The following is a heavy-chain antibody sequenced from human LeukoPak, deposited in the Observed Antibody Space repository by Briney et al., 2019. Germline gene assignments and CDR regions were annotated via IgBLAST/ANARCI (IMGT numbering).Heavy chain of an antibody. J-gene: IGHJ5*02. CDR1: GGSISSSSYY. CDR3: ARSQDDFWSGYYLGGWFDP. CDR2: IYYSGST. V-gene: IGHV4-39*07. Sequence: PSETLSLTCTVSGGSISSSSYYWGWIRQPPGKGLEWIGSIYYSGSTYYNPSLKSRVTISVDTSKNQFSLKLSSVTAAHTAVYYCARSQDDFWSGYYLGGWFDPWGQGTLVTVSS. D-gene: IGHD3-3*01.